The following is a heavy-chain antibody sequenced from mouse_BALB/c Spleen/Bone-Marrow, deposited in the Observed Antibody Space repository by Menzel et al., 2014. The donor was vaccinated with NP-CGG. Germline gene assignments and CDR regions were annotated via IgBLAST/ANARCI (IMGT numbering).Heavy chain of an antibody. CDR3: AREGRGYYGSSGAAMDY. CDR2: IWAGGST. CDR1: GFSLTSYG. Sequence: VQLQQSGPGLVAPSQSLSISCTVSGFSLTSYGVHWVRPPPGQGLEWLGAIWAGGSTNYNSALKSRLRINKDNSKSQVFLKMNSLQTDDTAMYYCAREGRGYYGSSGAAMDYWGQGTTVTVSS. J-gene: IGHJ4*01. D-gene: IGHD1-1*01. V-gene: IGHV2-9*02.